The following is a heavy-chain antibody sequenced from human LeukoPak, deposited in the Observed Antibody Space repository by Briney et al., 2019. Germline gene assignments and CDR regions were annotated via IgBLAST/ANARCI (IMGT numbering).Heavy chain of an antibody. CDR2: IRSGGSA. D-gene: IGHD4-17*01. Sequence: GGSLRLSCAASGFTFGNYAMIWVRQAPGQGLEWVSAIRSGGSAKYADPVKARFTISRDNSKNTLYLQMNSLRAEDTALYFCARDPNGDYIGAFDFLGQGTVVTVSS. CDR1: GFTFGNYA. CDR3: ARDPNGDYIGAFDF. V-gene: IGHV3-23*01. J-gene: IGHJ3*01.